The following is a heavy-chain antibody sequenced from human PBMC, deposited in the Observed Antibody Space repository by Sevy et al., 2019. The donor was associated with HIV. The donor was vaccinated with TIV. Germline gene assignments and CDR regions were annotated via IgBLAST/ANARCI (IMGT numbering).Heavy chain of an antibody. J-gene: IGHJ4*02. Sequence: AGSLRLSCAASGFTFSSYSMNWVRQAPGKVLEWVSSISSSSSYIYYADSVKGRFTISRDNAKNSLYLQMNSLRAEDTAVYYCARATTLSGDQDYFDYWGQGTLVTVSS. V-gene: IGHV3-21*01. CDR1: GFTFSSYS. CDR3: ARATTLSGDQDYFDY. D-gene: IGHD7-27*01. CDR2: ISSSSSYI.